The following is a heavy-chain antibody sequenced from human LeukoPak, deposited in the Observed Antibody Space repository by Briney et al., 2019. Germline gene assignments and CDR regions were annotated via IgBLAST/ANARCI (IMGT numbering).Heavy chain of an antibody. CDR3: ARDPDSYGYLDDNAFDI. Sequence: PGRSLRLSCAASGFTFSSYGMHWVRQAPGKGLEWVAVISYDGSNKYYADSVKGRFTISRDNAKNSLYLQMNSLRAEDTAVYYCARDPDSYGYLDDNAFDIWGQGTMVTVSS. V-gene: IGHV3-30*03. D-gene: IGHD5-18*01. CDR2: ISYDGSNK. J-gene: IGHJ3*02. CDR1: GFTFSSYG.